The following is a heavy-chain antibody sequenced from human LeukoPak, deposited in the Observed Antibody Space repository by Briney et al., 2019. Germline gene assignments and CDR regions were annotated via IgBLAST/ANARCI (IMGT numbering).Heavy chain of an antibody. V-gene: IGHV4-34*01. Sequence: SETLSLTCAVYGGSFSGYYWSWIRQPPGKGLEWIGEINHSGSTNYNPSLKSRVTISVDTSKNQFSLKLSSVTAADTAVYYCASIYYGSSYWGQGTLVTVSS. CDR3: ASIYYGSSY. CDR1: GGSFSGYY. CDR2: INHSGST. J-gene: IGHJ4*02. D-gene: IGHD3-10*01.